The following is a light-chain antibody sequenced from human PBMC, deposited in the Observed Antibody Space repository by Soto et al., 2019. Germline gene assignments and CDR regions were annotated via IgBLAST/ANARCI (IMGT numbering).Light chain of an antibody. CDR1: SSDVGSYNL. CDR3: CSYAGSTTSWV. J-gene: IGLJ3*02. V-gene: IGLV2-23*02. CDR2: DVS. Sequence: QSVLTQPASVSGSPGQSITISCTGTSSDVGSYNLVSWYQQHADKAPKLMIYDVSKRPSGISNRFSGSKYGSTASLTISGLQAEDEADYYCCSYAGSTTSWVFGGGTKLTVL.